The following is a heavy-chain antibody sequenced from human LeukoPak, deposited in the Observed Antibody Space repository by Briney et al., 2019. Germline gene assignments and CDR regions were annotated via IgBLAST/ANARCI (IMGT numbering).Heavy chain of an antibody. D-gene: IGHD6-19*01. J-gene: IGHJ6*02. CDR2: ISWNSGSI. V-gene: IGHV3-9*01. CDR1: GFTFDDYA. CDR3: AKDLAVAGSNYYGMDV. Sequence: QSGGSLRLSCAASGFTFDDYAMHWVRQAPGKGLEWVSGISWNSGSIGYADSVEGRFTISRDNAKNSLYLQMNSLRAEDTALYYCAKDLAVAGSNYYGMDVWGQGTTVTVSS.